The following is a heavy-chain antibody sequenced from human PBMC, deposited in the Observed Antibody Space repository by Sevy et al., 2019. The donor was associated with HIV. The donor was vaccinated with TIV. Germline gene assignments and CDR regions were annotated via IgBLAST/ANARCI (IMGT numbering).Heavy chain of an antibody. V-gene: IGHV1-8*01. J-gene: IGHJ6*02. CDR1: GYTFTSYD. D-gene: IGHD6-6*01. CDR2: MNPNSGNT. CDR3: ARGNEYSSSSDYYYYGMDV. Sequence: ASVKVSCKASGYTFTSYDINSVRQATGQGLEWMGWMNPNSGNTGYAQKFQGRVTMTRNTSISTAYMELSSLRSEDTAVYYCARGNEYSSSSDYYYYGMDVWGQGTTVTVSS.